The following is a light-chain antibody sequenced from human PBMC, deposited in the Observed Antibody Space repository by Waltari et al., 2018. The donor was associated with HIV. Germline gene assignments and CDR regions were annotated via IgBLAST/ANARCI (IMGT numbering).Light chain of an antibody. J-gene: IGLJ2*01. CDR2: EFS. Sequence: QSALTQPASVSGSPGQSITISCTGTSSDVGAYNYVSWYQQHPGKAPKLMISEFSDRPSGVSNRFSGSKSGNTASLTSSGLQAEDEADYYCQSADSSGTSVEFGGGTKLTVL. CDR3: QSADSSGTSVE. CDR1: SSDVGAYNY. V-gene: IGLV2-14*01.